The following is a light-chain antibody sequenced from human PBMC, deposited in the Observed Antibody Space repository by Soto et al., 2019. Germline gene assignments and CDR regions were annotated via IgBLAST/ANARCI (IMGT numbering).Light chain of an antibody. CDR1: QGISNY. J-gene: IGKJ4*01. CDR3: LQHNGYPRT. Sequence: DVQMTQSPSAVSASVGDRVNITCRASQGISNYLAWFQQKPGKVPKRLIYTTSTLQSGVPSRFSDSRSGTEFTLTISSLQPEDIATYYCLQHNGYPRTFGGGTKVDIK. CDR2: TTS. V-gene: IGKV1-17*03.